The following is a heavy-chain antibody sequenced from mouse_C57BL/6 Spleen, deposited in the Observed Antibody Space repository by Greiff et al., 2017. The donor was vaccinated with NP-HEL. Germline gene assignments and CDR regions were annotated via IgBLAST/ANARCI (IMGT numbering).Heavy chain of an antibody. D-gene: IGHD1-2*01. CDR3: ARKDGYYGFYAMDY. CDR1: GYSFTSYY. Sequence: QVQLQQSGPELVKPGASVKISCKASGYSFTSYYIHWVKQRPGQGLEWIGWIYPGSGNTKYNEKFKGKATLTADTSSSTAYMQLSSLTSEDSAVYYCARKDGYYGFYAMDYWGQGTSVTVTS. CDR2: IYPGSGNT. J-gene: IGHJ4*01. V-gene: IGHV1-66*01.